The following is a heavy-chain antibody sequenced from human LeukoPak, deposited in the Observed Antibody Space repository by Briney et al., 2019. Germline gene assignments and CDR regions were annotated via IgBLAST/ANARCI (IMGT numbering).Heavy chain of an antibody. CDR3: AIYAGEPGDY. D-gene: IGHD3-16*01. CDR1: GFTFSGFE. CDR2: ISTSGSTI. J-gene: IGHJ4*02. V-gene: IGHV3-48*03. Sequence: GGSLRLSCAASGFTSGFTFSGFEMNWVRQAPGKGLEWLSYISTSGSTIYYADSVKGRFTISRDNAKNSLFLQMNSLRAEDTAIYYCAIYAGEPGDYWGQGTLVTVSS.